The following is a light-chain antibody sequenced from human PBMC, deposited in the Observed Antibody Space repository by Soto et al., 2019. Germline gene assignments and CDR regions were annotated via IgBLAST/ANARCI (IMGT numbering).Light chain of an antibody. J-gene: IGKJ2*01. CDR3: QQYNNWPYT. CDR2: RAS. V-gene: IGKV3-15*01. Sequence: EIVMTQSPATLSVSPGGSATLSCRASQHVSSNFAWYRQKPGQAPTLLIYRASTRATGIPARFSGSGSGTXFXLTISSLQSEDFAVYYCQQYNNWPYTFGQGTKLEIK. CDR1: QHVSSN.